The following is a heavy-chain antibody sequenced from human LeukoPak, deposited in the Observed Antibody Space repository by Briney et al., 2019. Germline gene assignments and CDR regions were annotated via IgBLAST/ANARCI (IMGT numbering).Heavy chain of an antibody. D-gene: IGHD6-13*01. CDR1: EFTFSNYD. CDR2: IYTAGNT. CDR3: ARAKMPGIQTAGRVNYFEF. V-gene: IGHV3-13*01. Sequence: PGGSLRLSCAASEFTFSNYDMHWVRQAPGKGLEWVSPIYTAGNTWYPDSVKGRFTISRENAKNSLTLQMNSLRVGDTAVYYCARAKMPGIQTAGRVNYFEFWGQGTLVTVSS. J-gene: IGHJ4*02.